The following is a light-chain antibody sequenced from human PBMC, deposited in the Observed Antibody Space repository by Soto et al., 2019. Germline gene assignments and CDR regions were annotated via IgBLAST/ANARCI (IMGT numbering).Light chain of an antibody. CDR3: QQYSSSSPT. CDR2: GAS. V-gene: IGKV1-5*01. CDR1: QSISSW. Sequence: DIQMTQSPSTLSASVGDRVTITCRASQSISSWLAWYQQKPGKAPKLLIYGASSLERGVPSRFSGSGSVTEFTLTIDSLQPDDFATYHCQQYSSSSPTFGQGTKLEI. J-gene: IGKJ2*01.